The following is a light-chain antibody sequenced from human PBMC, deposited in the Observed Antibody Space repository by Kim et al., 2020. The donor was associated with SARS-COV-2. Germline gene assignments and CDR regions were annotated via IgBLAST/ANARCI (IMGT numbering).Light chain of an antibody. Sequence: ENVLTQSPGTLPLSPGERATLSCRASQSVSSNFLAWYQQKAGQAPRLLIYSASSRASGIPDRFSGSGSGTDFTLTISTLEPEDFAVYYFQQYATSPETFGQGTKVDIK. J-gene: IGKJ1*01. CDR3: QQYATSPET. V-gene: IGKV3-20*01. CDR2: SAS. CDR1: QSVSSNF.